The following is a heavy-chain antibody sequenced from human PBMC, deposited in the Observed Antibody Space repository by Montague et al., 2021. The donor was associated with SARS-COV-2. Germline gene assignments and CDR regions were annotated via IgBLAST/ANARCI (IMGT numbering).Heavy chain of an antibody. Sequence: SLRLSCAASGFTFSNYDMNWVRQAPGKGPEWISYISTSAYTTSYAGPVKGRFTTSRDNGKNSLYLQMNSLRVEDTAVYYCTRDYRSIVGDGLDIWGQGTKVTVSS. V-gene: IGHV3-48*03. CDR2: ISTSAYTT. CDR1: GFTFSNYD. D-gene: IGHD3-16*02. CDR3: TRDYRSIVGDGLDI. J-gene: IGHJ3*02.